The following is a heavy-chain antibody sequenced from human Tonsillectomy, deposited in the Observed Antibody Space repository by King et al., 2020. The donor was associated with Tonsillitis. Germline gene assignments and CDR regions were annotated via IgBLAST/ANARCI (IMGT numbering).Heavy chain of an antibody. CDR1: GGSISSSSYY. J-gene: IGHJ4*02. D-gene: IGHD2-15*01. CDR2: IYYSGST. V-gene: IGHV4-39*01. Sequence: LQLQESGPGLVKPSETLSLTCTVSGGSISSSSYYWGWIRQPPGKGLEWIGSIYYSGSTYYNPSLQSRVTISVDTSKNQFSLKLSSVTAADTAMYYCATPTQYCSAGSCYPYYVDFWGQGTLAT. CDR3: ATPTQYCSAGSCYPYYVDF.